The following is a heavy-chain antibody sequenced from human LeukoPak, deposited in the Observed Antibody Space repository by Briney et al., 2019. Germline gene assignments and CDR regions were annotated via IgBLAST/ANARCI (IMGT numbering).Heavy chain of an antibody. D-gene: IGHD3-22*01. CDR1: GFTFSSYG. CDR2: ISGSGGST. J-gene: IGHJ4*02. CDR3: AKEVVITSGYMGYFDY. Sequence: PGGSLRLSCAASGFTFSSYGMSWVRQAPGKGLEWVSAISGSGGSTYYADSVKGRFTISRDNSKNTLYLQMNSLRAEDTAVYYCAKEVVITSGYMGYFDYWGQGTLVTVSS. V-gene: IGHV3-23*01.